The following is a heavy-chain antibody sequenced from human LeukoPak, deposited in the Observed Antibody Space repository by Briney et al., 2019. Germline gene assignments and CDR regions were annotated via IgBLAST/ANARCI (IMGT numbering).Heavy chain of an antibody. CDR2: IDPSDSYT. CDR3: ARQVGATSYDAFDI. CDR1: GYSFTSYW. D-gene: IGHD1-26*01. J-gene: IGHJ3*02. Sequence: GESLKISCKGSGYSFTSYWINWVRQMPGKGLEWMGRIDPSDSYTNYSPSFQGHVTISADKSISTAYLQWSSLKASDTAMYYCARQVGATSYDAFDIWGQGTVVTVSS. V-gene: IGHV5-10-1*01.